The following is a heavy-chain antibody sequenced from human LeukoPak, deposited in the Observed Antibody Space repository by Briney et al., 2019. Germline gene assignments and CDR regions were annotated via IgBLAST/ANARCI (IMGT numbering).Heavy chain of an antibody. CDR1: GASIASGSYH. J-gene: IGHJ5*02. D-gene: IGHD4-23*01. CDR3: TRGGHDYGGSFDT. V-gene: IGHV4-61*02. Sequence: PSQTLSLTCAISGASIASGSYHWDWIRQPAGSRPEYIGRISAGGRTNYNPSLKSRPTISMDTSKNHVSLRLSSVTAADTALYYCTRGGHDYGGSFDTWGQGILVTVSS. CDR2: ISAGGRT.